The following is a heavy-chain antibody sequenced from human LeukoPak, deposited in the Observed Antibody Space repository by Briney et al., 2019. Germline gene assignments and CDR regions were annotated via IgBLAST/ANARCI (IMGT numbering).Heavy chain of an antibody. J-gene: IGHJ4*02. Sequence: PSETLSLTCVVSGDSIRNDYWWNWVRQPPGKGLEWIGEIYHSGSTNYNPSLKSRVTISVDKSKNQFSLKLSSVTAADTAVYYCARGYCSGGSCYPPYFDYWGQGTLVTVSS. CDR3: ARGYCSGGSCYPPYFDY. D-gene: IGHD2-15*01. V-gene: IGHV4-4*02. CDR2: IYHSGST. CDR1: GDSIRNDYW.